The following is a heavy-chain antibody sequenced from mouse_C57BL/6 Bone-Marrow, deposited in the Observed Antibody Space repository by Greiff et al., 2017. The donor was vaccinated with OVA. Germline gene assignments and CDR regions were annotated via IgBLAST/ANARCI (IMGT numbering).Heavy chain of an antibody. CDR2: IDPENGDT. CDR1: GFNIKDDY. V-gene: IGHV14-4*01. CDR3: TTIYYGSSGYAMDY. D-gene: IGHD1-1*01. J-gene: IGHJ4*01. Sequence: LVESGAELVRPGASVKLSCTASGFNIKDDYMHWVKQRPEQGLEWIGWIDPENGDTEYASKFQGKATITADTSSNTAYLQLSSLTSEDTAVYYCTTIYYGSSGYAMDYWGQGTSVTVSS.